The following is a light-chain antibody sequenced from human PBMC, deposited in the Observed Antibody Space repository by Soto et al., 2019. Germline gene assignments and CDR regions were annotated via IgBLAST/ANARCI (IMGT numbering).Light chain of an antibody. J-gene: IGKJ4*01. CDR3: QQYGSSPPLT. V-gene: IGKV3-20*01. CDR1: QSVSSSY. CDR2: GAS. Sequence: EIVLKRSPGSLSLSQEEIATPSCMAIQSVSSSYLGWYQQKPGQAPRLLIYGASSRATGIPDRFSGSGSGTDFTLTISRLEPEDFAVYYCQQYGSSPPLTFGGGTKVDIK.